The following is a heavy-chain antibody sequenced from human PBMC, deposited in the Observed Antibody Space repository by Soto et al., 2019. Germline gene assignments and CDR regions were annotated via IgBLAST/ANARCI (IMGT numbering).Heavy chain of an antibody. Sequence: PSENLSLTCTVSGGSISSYYWSWIRQPPGKGLEWIGYIYYSGSTDYNPSLKSRVTISVDTSKNQFSLKLSSVTAADTAVYYCARRYGYSFDYWGQGTLVTVSS. CDR3: ARRYGYSFDY. CDR2: IYYSGST. CDR1: GGSISSYY. V-gene: IGHV4-59*08. J-gene: IGHJ4*02. D-gene: IGHD1-1*01.